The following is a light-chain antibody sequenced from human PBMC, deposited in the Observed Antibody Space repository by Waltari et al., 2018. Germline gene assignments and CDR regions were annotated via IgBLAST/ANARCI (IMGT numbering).Light chain of an antibody. CDR3: QKYGSLPAT. J-gene: IGKJ1*01. Sequence: EIMLTQSPGTLSLSPGERATLSCRASQSISKYLAWYQQKPGQAPRLLFYDASIRATGIPDRLSGSGYGTDFSLTISRLEPEAYAVYYCQKYGSLPATFGRGTKVEIK. CDR1: QSISKY. V-gene: IGKV3-20*01. CDR2: DAS.